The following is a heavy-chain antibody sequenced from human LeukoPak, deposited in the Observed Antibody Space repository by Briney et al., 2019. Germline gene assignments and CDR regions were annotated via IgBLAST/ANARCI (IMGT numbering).Heavy chain of an antibody. V-gene: IGHV4-4*07. J-gene: IGHJ3*02. CDR1: GGSISSYY. D-gene: IGHD4-17*01. CDR3: ASGDANTAAAFDI. CDR2: IYTSGSTNY. Sequence: SETLSLTCTVSGGSISSYYWKWIRQPSGKGLEWIGRIYTSGSTNYNYNPSLKSRVTMPVDTSKNQFSLKLSSVTAADTAVYYCASGDANTAAAFDIWGQGTMVTVSS.